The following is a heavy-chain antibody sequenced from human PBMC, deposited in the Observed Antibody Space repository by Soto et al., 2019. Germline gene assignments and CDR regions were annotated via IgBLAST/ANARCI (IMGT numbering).Heavy chain of an antibody. V-gene: IGHV4-34*01. CDR3: ARGSGIVALPGELEDVNYDY. CDR1: GQSFSGHS. J-gene: IGHJ4*02. D-gene: IGHD1-1*01. Sequence: QVQLQQWGAGLVKPSETLSLSCAVYGQSFSGHSWAWIRQPPGKGLEWIGEINESGSTYYNPSPSHRVTNSTDTSKTQFSLTLSSVSAEDTAAYFCARGSGIVALPGELEDVNYDYWGQGTLVNVSS. CDR2: INESGST.